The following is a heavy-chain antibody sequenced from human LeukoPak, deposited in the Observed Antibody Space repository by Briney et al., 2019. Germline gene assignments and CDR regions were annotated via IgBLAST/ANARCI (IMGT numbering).Heavy chain of an antibody. CDR2: IYYSGST. V-gene: IGHV4-59*01. Sequence: PSETLSLTCTVSGGSISSYYWSWIRQPSGKGLEWIGYIYYSGSTNYNPSLKSRVTISVDTSKNQFSLKLSSVTAADTAVYYCARGVVAARFWFDPWGQGTLVTVSS. D-gene: IGHD2-15*01. J-gene: IGHJ5*02. CDR1: GGSISSYY. CDR3: ARGVVAARFWFDP.